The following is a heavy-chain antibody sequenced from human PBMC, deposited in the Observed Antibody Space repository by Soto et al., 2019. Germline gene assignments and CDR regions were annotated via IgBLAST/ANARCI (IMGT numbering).Heavy chain of an antibody. Sequence: EVQLVESGGGLVQPGGSRRLSCAASGFTVSSNYMSWVRQAPGKGLEWVSVIYSGGSTYYADSVKGRFTISRDNSKNTLYLQMNSLRAEDTAVYYCASQWELLQGSLAFDIWGQGTMVTVSS. D-gene: IGHD1-26*01. V-gene: IGHV3-66*04. CDR1: GFTVSSNY. CDR3: ASQWELLQGSLAFDI. CDR2: IYSGGST. J-gene: IGHJ3*02.